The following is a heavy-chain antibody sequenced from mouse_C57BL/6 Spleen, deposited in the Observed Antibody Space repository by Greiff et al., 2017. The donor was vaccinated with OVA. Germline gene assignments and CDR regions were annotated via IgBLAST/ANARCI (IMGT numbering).Heavy chain of an antibody. CDR1: GYTFTGYW. J-gene: IGHJ1*03. CDR2: ILPGSGST. Sequence: QVQLKQSGAELMKPGASVKLSCKATGYTFTGYWIEWVKQRPGHGLAWIGEILPGSGSTNYNEKFKGKATFTADTSSNTAYMQLSSLTTEDSAIYYCARPDYYGSSPWWYFDVWGTGTTVTVSS. D-gene: IGHD1-1*01. CDR3: ARPDYYGSSPWWYFDV. V-gene: IGHV1-9*01.